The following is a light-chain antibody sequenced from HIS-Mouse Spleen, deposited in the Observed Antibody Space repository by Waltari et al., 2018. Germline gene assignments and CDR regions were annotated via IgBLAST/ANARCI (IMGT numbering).Light chain of an antibody. Sequence: QSALTQPASVSGSPGQSITISCTGTSSDVGGYNYVSWYQQHPGNAPKLMIYDVSNRPSGVSNRCSGSKSGNTASLTISGLQAEDEADYYCSSYTSSSTLVFGGGTKLTVL. J-gene: IGLJ2*01. CDR2: DVS. V-gene: IGLV2-14*03. CDR1: SSDVGGYNY. CDR3: SSYTSSSTLV.